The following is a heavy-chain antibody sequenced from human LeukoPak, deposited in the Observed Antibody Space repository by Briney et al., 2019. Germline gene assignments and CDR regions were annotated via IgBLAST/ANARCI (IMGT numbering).Heavy chain of an antibody. D-gene: IGHD3-22*01. V-gene: IGHV3-23*01. CDR3: AKGRAYYYDSSGYYFDY. CDR2: ISGGGGST. Sequence: GGSLRLSCAASGFTFSSYAMSWVRQAPGKGLEWVSAISGGGGSTYYAVSVKGRFTISRDNSKNTLYLQMDSLRAEDTAVYYCAKGRAYYYDSSGYYFDYWGQGTLVPVS. J-gene: IGHJ4*02. CDR1: GFTFSSYA.